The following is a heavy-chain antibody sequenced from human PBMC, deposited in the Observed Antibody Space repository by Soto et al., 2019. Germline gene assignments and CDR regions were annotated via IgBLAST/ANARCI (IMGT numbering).Heavy chain of an antibody. CDR2: VTDNGGST. Sequence: GGSLRLSCTASGFTFRNFVMSWVRQAPGKGLEWVSTVTDNGGSTYYADSVKGRFTISRDNSKTTLYLQMNSLRAEDTAVYYCARDPNGPTDFDYWGLGTLVTVSS. CDR1: GFTFRNFV. D-gene: IGHD2-8*01. CDR3: ARDPNGPTDFDY. V-gene: IGHV3-23*01. J-gene: IGHJ4*02.